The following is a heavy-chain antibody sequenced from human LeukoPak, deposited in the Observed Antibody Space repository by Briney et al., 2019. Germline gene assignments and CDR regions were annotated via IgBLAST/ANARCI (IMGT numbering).Heavy chain of an antibody. CDR3: ARGGAARLHFQN. CDR2: ISYSGST. D-gene: IGHD6-6*01. CDR1: GGSISNYY. Sequence: SETLSLTCTVSGGSISNYYWSWIRQPPGKGLEWIGYISYSGSTNYNPSLRSRVTISVDTSKNQFSLNLNSVTAADTAVYYCARGGAARLHFQNWGQGTLVTVSS. J-gene: IGHJ1*01. V-gene: IGHV4-59*01.